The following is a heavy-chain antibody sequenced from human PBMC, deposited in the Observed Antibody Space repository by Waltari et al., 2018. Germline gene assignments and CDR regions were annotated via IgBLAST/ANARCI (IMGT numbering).Heavy chain of an antibody. J-gene: IGHJ2*01. V-gene: IGHV3-23*04. D-gene: IGHD3-16*01. CDR1: EFTLSNYA. CDR2: IGESGVTT. Sequence: EVQLVESGGGLVQPGGSLRLSCAASEFTLSNYAMRWVRQATGKGLEWVSTIGESGVTTFYVDSVKGRFTISRDNSKNTLYLQMNSLRAEDTAVYYCAKGGPRGSYYFDLWGRGTLVTVSS. CDR3: AKGGPRGSYYFDL.